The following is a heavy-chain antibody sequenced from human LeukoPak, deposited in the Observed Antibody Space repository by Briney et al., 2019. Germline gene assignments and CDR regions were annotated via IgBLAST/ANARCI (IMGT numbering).Heavy chain of an antibody. J-gene: IGHJ4*02. V-gene: IGHV3-66*04. CDR2: IYSGGST. Sequence: PGGSLRLSCAASGFTVSSNSMSWVRQAPGKGLEWVSVIYSGGSTKYADSVKGRFTIFRDNSKNTLNLQMNSLRAEDTAVYYCARHLRYGSGGYFDYWGQGTLATVSS. CDR1: GFTVSSNS. CDR3: ARHLRYGSGGYFDY. D-gene: IGHD3-10*01.